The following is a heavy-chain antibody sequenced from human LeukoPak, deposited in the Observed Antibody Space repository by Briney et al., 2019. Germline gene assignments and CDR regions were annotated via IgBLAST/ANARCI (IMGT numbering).Heavy chain of an antibody. CDR1: GFTFSSYS. V-gene: IGHV3-48*04. CDR2: ISSSSSTI. D-gene: IGHD5-24*01. CDR3: ARGEIIFDY. J-gene: IGHJ4*02. Sequence: GGSLRLSCAASGFTFSSYSMNWVRQAPGKGLEWVSYISSSSSTIYADSVKGRFTISRDNAKNSLYLQMNSLRAEDTAVYYCARGEIIFDYWGQGTLVTVSS.